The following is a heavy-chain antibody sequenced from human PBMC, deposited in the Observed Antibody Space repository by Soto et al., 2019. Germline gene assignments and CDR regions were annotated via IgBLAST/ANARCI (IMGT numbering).Heavy chain of an antibody. CDR3: ARVPYSSSYLDY. D-gene: IGHD6-13*01. CDR2: INHSGST. Sequence: SETLSLTFAVYGGSFSGYYWSWIRQPPGKGLEWIGEINHSGSTNYNPSLKSRVTITVDTAKNQFSLKLSSVTAADTAVYYCARVPYSSSYLDYWGQGTLGTVSS. J-gene: IGHJ4*02. CDR1: GGSFSGYY. V-gene: IGHV4-34*01.